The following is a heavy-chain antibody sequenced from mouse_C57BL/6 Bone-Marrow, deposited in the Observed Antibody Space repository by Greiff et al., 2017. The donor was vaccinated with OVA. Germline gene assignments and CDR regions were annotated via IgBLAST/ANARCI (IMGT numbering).Heavy chain of an antibody. D-gene: IGHD1-1*01. J-gene: IGHJ1*03. CDR3: ATYGSSVSYWYFDV. CDR1: GYTFTSYW. CDR2: IDPSDSET. Sequence: VKLQQPGAELVRPGSSVKLSCKASGYTFTSYWMHWVKQRPIQGLEWIGNIDPSDSETHYNQKFKDKATLTVDKSSSTAYMQLSSLTSEDSAVYYCATYGSSVSYWYFDVWGTGTTVTVSS. V-gene: IGHV1-52*01.